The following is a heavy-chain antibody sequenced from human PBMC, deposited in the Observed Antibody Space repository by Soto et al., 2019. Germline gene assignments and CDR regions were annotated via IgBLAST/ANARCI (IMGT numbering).Heavy chain of an antibody. CDR1: GFTFSGSA. CDR3: TRHISLYDFWSGYSDAFDI. Sequence: GGSLRLSCAASGFTFSGSAMHWVRQASGKGLEWVGRIRSKANSYATAYAASVKGRFTISRDDSKNTAYLQMNSLKTEDTAVYYCTRHISLYDFWSGYSDAFDIWGQGTMVTVSS. CDR2: IRSKANSYAT. V-gene: IGHV3-73*01. J-gene: IGHJ3*02. D-gene: IGHD3-3*01.